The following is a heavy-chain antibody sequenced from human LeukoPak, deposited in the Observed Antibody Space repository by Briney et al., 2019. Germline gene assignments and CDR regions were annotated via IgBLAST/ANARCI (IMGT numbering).Heavy chain of an antibody. CDR3: AHAPYCSSTSCDTGAFDI. D-gene: IGHD2-2*02. J-gene: IGHJ3*02. CDR1: GFSPSTSGVG. Sequence: SGPTLVNPTQTLTLTCTFSGFSPSTSGVGVGWIRQPPGKALEWLAPTYWNDDKRYSPPLKTRLTITKDTSKNQVVLTMTNIDPVDTATYYCAHAPYCSSTSCDTGAFDIWGQGTMVTVSS. V-gene: IGHV2-5*01. CDR2: TYWNDDK.